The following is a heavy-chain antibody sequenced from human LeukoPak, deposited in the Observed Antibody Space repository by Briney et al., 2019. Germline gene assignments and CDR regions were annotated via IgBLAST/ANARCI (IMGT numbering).Heavy chain of an antibody. CDR1: GGTFSSYA. CDR2: ISAYNGNT. Sequence: ASVKVSCKASGGTFSSYAISWVRQAPGQGLEWMGWISAYNGNTNYAQKLQGRVTMTTDTSTSTAYMELRSLRSDDTAVYYCARGGGYCSSTSCYFHLDPWGQGTLVTVSS. J-gene: IGHJ5*02. CDR3: ARGGGYCSSTSCYFHLDP. D-gene: IGHD2-2*01. V-gene: IGHV1-18*01.